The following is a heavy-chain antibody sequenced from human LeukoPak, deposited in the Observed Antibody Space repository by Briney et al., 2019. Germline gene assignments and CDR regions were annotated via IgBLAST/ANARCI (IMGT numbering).Heavy chain of an antibody. CDR2: ITSTSSYM. J-gene: IGHJ4*02. D-gene: IGHD1-1*01. Sequence: PGGSLRLSCAASGFTFGSYSINWVRQAPGKGLEWVSSITSTSSYMYYADSVKGRFTIYRDNAKNSLYLQMSNLRAEDTAIYYCARGINERVFDHWGQGALVTVSS. V-gene: IGHV3-21*01. CDR3: ARGINERVFDH. CDR1: GFTFGSYS.